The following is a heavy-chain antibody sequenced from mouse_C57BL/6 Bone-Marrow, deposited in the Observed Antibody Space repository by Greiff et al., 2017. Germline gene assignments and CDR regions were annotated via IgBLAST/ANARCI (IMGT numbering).Heavy chain of an antibody. Sequence: EVQLVESGGDLVKPGGFLKLSCAASGFTFSSYGMSWVRQTPDKRLEWVATISSGGSYTYYPDSVKGRFTISRDNAKNTLYLQMSSLKSEDTAMYYCARPMDYWGQGTSVTVSS. V-gene: IGHV5-6*01. CDR3: ARPMDY. CDR2: ISSGGSYT. CDR1: GFTFSSYG. J-gene: IGHJ4*01.